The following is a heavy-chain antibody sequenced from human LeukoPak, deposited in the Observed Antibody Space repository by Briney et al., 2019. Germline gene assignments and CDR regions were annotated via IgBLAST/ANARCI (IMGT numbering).Heavy chain of an antibody. Sequence: GGSLRLSCAASGFTFSAYWMTWVRQAPGKGLEWVANTKQDGSEKYYVDSVKGRFTISRDNAKNSLYLQMNSLRAEDTAVYYCARAVTTSAEYLQHWGQGTLVTVSS. CDR1: GFTFSAYW. V-gene: IGHV3-7*04. D-gene: IGHD4-4*01. CDR2: TKQDGSEK. CDR3: ARAVTTSAEYLQH. J-gene: IGHJ1*01.